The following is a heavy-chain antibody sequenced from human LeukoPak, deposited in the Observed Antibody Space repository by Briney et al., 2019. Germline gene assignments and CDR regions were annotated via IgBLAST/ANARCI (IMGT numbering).Heavy chain of an antibody. CDR1: GGSISSYY. J-gene: IGHJ4*02. CDR3: ARAAMVRGVIIID. D-gene: IGHD3-10*01. V-gene: IGHV4-4*07. CDR2: IYTSGST. Sequence: SETLSLTCTVSGGSISSYYWSWIRQPAGKGLVWIGRIYTSGSTNYNPSLKSRVTMSVDTSKNQFSLKLSSVTAADTAVYYCARAAMVRGVIIIDWGQGTLVTVSS.